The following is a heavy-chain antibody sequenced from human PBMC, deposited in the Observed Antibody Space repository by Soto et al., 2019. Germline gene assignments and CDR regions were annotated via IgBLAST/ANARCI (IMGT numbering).Heavy chain of an antibody. Sequence: QVQPVQSGAEVKRPGSSVKVSCKASGATFSGSAFSWVCQAPGQGLEWMGGITPTLGTTNYAQHHQGRVTTTAEESTSTSFMELTSLTSADTAVYYCARGFTTGATIGGFDYWGQGTLVTVSS. CDR1: GATFSGSA. V-gene: IGHV1-69*01. J-gene: IGHJ4*02. CDR3: ARGFTTGATIGGFDY. CDR2: ITPTLGTT. D-gene: IGHD1-1*01.